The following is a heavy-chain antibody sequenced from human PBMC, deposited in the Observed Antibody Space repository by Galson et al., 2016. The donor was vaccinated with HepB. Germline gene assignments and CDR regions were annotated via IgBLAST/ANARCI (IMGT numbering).Heavy chain of an antibody. D-gene: IGHD6-19*01. CDR2: IYYSGTT. Sequence: SDTVSLTCTVPGGSISSSSDFWPWIRQPPGKGLDWIGRIYYSGTTHYNPSLQSRVSISVDPSKTQFSLRLTSVSAADTAMYSYARQDRAGLVNFWGRGTLVTVSS. CDR3: ARQDRAGLVNF. V-gene: IGHV4-39*01. J-gene: IGHJ4*02. CDR1: GGSISSSSDF.